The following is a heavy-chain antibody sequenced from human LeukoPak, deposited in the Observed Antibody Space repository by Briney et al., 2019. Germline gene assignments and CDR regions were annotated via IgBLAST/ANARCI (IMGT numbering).Heavy chain of an antibody. V-gene: IGHV4-34*01. CDR1: GGSFTDYF. D-gene: IGHD5-18*01. J-gene: IGHJ4*02. Sequence: SETLSLTCDVFGGSFTDYFWTWIRQSPGKGLEWIGSIYYSGSTYYNPSLKSRVTISVDTSKNQFSLKLSSVTAADTAVYYCARTGYSYGFDYWGQGTLVTVSS. CDR3: ARTGYSYGFDY. CDR2: IYYSGST.